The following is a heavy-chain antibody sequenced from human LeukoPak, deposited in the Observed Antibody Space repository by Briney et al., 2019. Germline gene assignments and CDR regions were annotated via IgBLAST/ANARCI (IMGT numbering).Heavy chain of an antibody. CDR3: AKAKGGVVVTAVDY. CDR1: EFTFSTYV. J-gene: IGHJ4*02. V-gene: IGHV3-23*01. Sequence: GGSLRLSCAASEFTFSTYVMTWVRQAPGKGLEWVSGISGSGGGTYYADSVKGRFSISRDNSKNTLYLQMDSLRAEDTAVYYCAKAKGGVVVTAVDYWGQGTPVTVSS. D-gene: IGHD2-21*02. CDR2: ISGSGGGT.